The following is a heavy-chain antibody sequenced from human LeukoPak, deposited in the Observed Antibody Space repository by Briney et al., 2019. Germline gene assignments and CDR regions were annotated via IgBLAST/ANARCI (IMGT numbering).Heavy chain of an antibody. CDR2: IYSGGST. CDR1: GFTFSSYS. J-gene: IGHJ3*02. CDR3: ARSLNDAFDI. V-gene: IGHV3-53*01. Sequence: GGSLRLSCAASGFTFSSYSMNWVRQAPGKGLEWVSVIYSGGSTYYADSVKGRFTISRDNSKNTLYLQMNSLRAEDTAVYYCARSLNDAFDIWGQGTMVTVSS.